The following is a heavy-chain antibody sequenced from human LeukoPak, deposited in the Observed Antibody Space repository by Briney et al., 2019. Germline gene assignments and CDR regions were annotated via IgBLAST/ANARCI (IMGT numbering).Heavy chain of an antibody. CDR1: GYTFTGYY. J-gene: IGHJ4*02. Sequence: ASVKVSCKASGYTFTGYYMHWVRQAPGQGLEWMGWISAYNGNTNYAQKFQGRVTMTTDTSTSTAHMELRSLRSGDTAVYYCARDDPVGFPVGFDYWGQGTLVTVSS. V-gene: IGHV1-18*04. CDR2: ISAYNGNT. CDR3: ARDDPVGFPVGFDY. D-gene: IGHD1-26*01.